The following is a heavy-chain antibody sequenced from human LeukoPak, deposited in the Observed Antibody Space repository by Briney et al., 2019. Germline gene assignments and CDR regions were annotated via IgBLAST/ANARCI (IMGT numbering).Heavy chain of an antibody. CDR3: ARHHRDSGYDYYFDY. CDR2: IYYSGST. J-gene: IGHJ4*02. Sequence: SETLSLTCTVSGGSISSSSYYWGWIRQPPGKGLECIGSIYYSGSTYYNPSLKSRVTISVDTSKNQFSLKLSSVTAADTAVYYCARHHRDSGYDYYFDYWGQGTLVTVSS. D-gene: IGHD5-12*01. CDR1: GGSISSSSYY. V-gene: IGHV4-39*01.